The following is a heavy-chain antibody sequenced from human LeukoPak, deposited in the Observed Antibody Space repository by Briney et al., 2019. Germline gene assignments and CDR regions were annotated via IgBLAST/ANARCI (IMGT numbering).Heavy chain of an antibody. Sequence: ASVKVSCKASGYTFTGYYMHWVRQAPGQGLEWMGWINPNSGGTNYAQKFQGRVTMTRDTSISTAYMELSRLRSGDTAVYYCARVPLGAVAGNDWGQGTLVTVSS. D-gene: IGHD6-19*01. V-gene: IGHV1-2*02. CDR2: INPNSGGT. CDR1: GYTFTGYY. J-gene: IGHJ4*02. CDR3: ARVPLGAVAGND.